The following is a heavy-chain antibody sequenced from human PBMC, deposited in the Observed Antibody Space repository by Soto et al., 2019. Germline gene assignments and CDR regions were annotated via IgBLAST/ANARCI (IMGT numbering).Heavy chain of an antibody. V-gene: IGHV3-30*03. CDR3: ARRNTVTTGHYYDYKDV. Sequence: QVQLVESGGGVVRPGRSLRLSCVASEFSFSAYGMHWVRLAPGKGLEWVAVITYDGNDKYYADSVKGRFTISRDDSKNTRYLHMRSLGREDTAIYNCARRNTVTTGHYYDYKDVWGKGTTVTVSS. CDR1: EFSFSAYG. J-gene: IGHJ6*03. D-gene: IGHD4-17*01. CDR2: ITYDGNDK.